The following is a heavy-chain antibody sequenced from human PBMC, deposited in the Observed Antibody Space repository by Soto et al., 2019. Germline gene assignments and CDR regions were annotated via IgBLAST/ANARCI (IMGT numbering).Heavy chain of an antibody. J-gene: IGHJ4*02. V-gene: IGHV1-18*01. Sequence: ASVKVSCKGSGYGFTTYGITWVRQAPGQGLEWMAWISAHNGNTNYAQKLQGRVTVTRDTSTSTAYMELRSLRSDDTAVYCCARGRYGDYWGQGALVTVSS. CDR1: GYGFTTYG. CDR3: ARGRYGDY. CDR2: ISAHNGNT. D-gene: IGHD1-1*01.